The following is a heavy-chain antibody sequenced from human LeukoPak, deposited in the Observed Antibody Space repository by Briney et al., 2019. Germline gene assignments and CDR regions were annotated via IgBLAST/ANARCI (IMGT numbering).Heavy chain of an antibody. V-gene: IGHV4-4*07. CDR2: IYTSGST. Sequence: PSETLSLTCTVSGGSISSYYWSWIRQPAGKGLEWIGRIYTSGSTNYNPSLKSRVTMSVDTSKNQFSLKLSSVTAADTAVYYCARLSYYYGSGSYWLDYWGQGTLVTVSS. J-gene: IGHJ4*02. CDR1: GGSISSYY. CDR3: ARLSYYYGSGSYWLDY. D-gene: IGHD3-10*01.